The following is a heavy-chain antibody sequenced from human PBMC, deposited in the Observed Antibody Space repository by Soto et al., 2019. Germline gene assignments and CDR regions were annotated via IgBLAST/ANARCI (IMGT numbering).Heavy chain of an antibody. V-gene: IGHV1-2*04. CDR2: INPNSGGT. Sequence: WASVKVSCKASGYTFTGYYMHWVRQAPGQGLEWMGWINPNSGGTNYAQKFQGWVTMTRDTSISTAYMELSRLRSDDTAVYYCARSPRGVRGEEYGMDVWGQGTTVTVSS. D-gene: IGHD3-10*01. J-gene: IGHJ6*02. CDR1: GYTFTGYY. CDR3: ARSPRGVRGEEYGMDV.